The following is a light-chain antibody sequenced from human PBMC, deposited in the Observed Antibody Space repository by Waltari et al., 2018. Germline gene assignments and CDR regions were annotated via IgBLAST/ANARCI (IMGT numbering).Light chain of an antibody. Sequence: EIVLTQSPATLSLSPGESATLSCRASQSVSNSLVWYQHKPGQAPRLVIYHAFNRAAGIPDRFSGSGSGTDFTLTISSLEPEDFAVYYCQQGNWPPITFGQGTRLDIK. CDR3: QQGNWPPIT. CDR2: HAF. J-gene: IGKJ5*01. CDR1: QSVSNS. V-gene: IGKV3-11*01.